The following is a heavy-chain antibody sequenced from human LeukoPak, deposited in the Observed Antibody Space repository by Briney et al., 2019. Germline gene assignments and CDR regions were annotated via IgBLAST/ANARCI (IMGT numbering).Heavy chain of an antibody. V-gene: IGHV3-7*03. CDR1: GFTFSTYW. CDR3: ARDLVVPAAMGYFDY. J-gene: IGHJ4*02. Sequence: GGSLRLSCAASGFTFSTYWMSWLRQAPGKGLEWVANMKPDGGEIYYVDSVKGRFTISRDNSKNSPYLQMNSLRAEDTTVYYCARDLVVPAAMGYFDYWGRGTLVTVSS. CDR2: MKPDGGEI. D-gene: IGHD2-2*01.